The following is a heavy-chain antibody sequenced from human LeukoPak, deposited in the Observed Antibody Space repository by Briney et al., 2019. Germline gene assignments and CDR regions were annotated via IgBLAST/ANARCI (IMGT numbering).Heavy chain of an antibody. CDR1: GGSISSYY. J-gene: IGHJ4*02. CDR3: AATAGSGWDIDY. D-gene: IGHD6-19*01. Sequence: SETLSLTCTVSGGSISSYYWSWIRLPPGKGLEWIGYIYYSGSTNYNPSLKSRVTISVDTSKNQFSLKLSSVTAADTAVYYCAATAGSGWDIDYWGQGTLVTVSS. CDR2: IYYSGST. V-gene: IGHV4-59*01.